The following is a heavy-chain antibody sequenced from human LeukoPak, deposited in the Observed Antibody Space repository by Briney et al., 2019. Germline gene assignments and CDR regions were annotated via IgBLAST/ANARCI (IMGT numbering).Heavy chain of an antibody. J-gene: IGHJ4*02. Sequence: KPSETLSLTCTVPGGSISSTSYYWGWIRQPPGKGLEWIGSINYDGITNYNPSLKSRVTISVDTSKNQFSLKLSSVTAADTAVYYCARGSGHYDYIWGSYRYAKFDYWGQGTLVTVSS. CDR2: INYDGIT. CDR1: GGSISSTSYY. D-gene: IGHD3-16*02. V-gene: IGHV4-39*07. CDR3: ARGSGHYDYIWGSYRYAKFDY.